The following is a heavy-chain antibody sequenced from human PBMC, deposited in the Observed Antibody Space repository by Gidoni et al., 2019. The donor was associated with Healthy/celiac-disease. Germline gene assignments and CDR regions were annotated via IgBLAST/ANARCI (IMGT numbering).Heavy chain of an antibody. CDR3: AKGYCSGGSCYSPDYFDY. J-gene: IGHJ4*02. CDR2: ISYDGRNK. D-gene: IGHD2-15*01. Sequence: QVQLVESGGGVVQPGRSLRLSCAASGFTFSSYGMHWVRQAPGKGLEWVAVISYDGRNKYYADSVKGRFTISRDNSKNTLYLQMNSLRAEDTAVYYCAKGYCSGGSCYSPDYFDYWGQGTLVTVSS. CDR1: GFTFSSYG. V-gene: IGHV3-30*18.